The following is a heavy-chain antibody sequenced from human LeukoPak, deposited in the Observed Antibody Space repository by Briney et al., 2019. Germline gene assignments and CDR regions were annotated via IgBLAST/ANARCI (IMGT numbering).Heavy chain of an antibody. J-gene: IGHJ4*02. CDR2: IYYSGST. V-gene: IGHV4-59*01. CDR3: AREAFYSGYSSGWYDY. Sequence: SETLSLTCTVSGGSISSYYWSWLRQPPGKGLEWIGYIYYSGSTNYNPSLKSRVTISVDTSKNQFSLKLSSVTAADTAVYYCAREAFYSGYSSGWYDYWGQGTLVTVSS. D-gene: IGHD6-19*01. CDR1: GGSISSYY.